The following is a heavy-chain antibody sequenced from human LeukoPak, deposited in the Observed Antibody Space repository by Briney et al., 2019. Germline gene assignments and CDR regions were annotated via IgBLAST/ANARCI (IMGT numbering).Heavy chain of an antibody. D-gene: IGHD6-19*01. Sequence: GGSLRLSCAASGFTFSSYAVSWVRQAPGKGLEWVSAISGSGGGTYYADSVKGRFTISRDNSKNTLYLQMNSLSTEDTAVYYCAKATTGYSSGRYPGWPVDYWGQGTLVTVSS. CDR1: GFTFSSYA. CDR2: ISGSGGGT. CDR3: AKATTGYSSGRYPGWPVDY. V-gene: IGHV3-23*01. J-gene: IGHJ4*02.